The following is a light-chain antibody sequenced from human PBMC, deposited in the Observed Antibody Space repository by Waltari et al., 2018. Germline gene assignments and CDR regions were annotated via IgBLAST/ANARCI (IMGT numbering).Light chain of an antibody. CDR2: QDD. J-gene: IGLJ3*02. CDR1: NMRHKY. Sequence: KLTQTPSLAVSPGQTASITCSGENMRHKYVRWYQQKTGQSPELVIYQDDKRPSGIPERFSGSNSGDTATLTISGTQPMDEADYYCQAWDDTTAWVFGGGTKLTVL. V-gene: IGLV3-1*01. CDR3: QAWDDTTAWV.